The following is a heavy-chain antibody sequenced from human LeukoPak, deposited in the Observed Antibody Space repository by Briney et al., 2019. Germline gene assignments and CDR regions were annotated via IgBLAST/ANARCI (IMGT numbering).Heavy chain of an antibody. CDR3: YGSGY. CDR2: LYYNGST. V-gene: IGHV4-59*08. D-gene: IGHD3-10*01. Sequence: TPSETLSLTCTVSGGSISRFYWSWIRQPPGKGLEWIGYLYYNGSTNYNPSLKSRVTISVDTSKNQFSLKLSSVTAADTAVYYCYGSGYWGQGTLVTVSS. J-gene: IGHJ4*02. CDR1: GGSISRFY.